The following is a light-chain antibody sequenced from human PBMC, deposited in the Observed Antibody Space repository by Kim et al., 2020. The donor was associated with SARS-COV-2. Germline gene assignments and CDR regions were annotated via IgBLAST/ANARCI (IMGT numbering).Light chain of an antibody. J-gene: IGLJ2*01. CDR1: SLRKYY. Sequence: ALGQTVRITCQGDSLRKYYASWYLQNPGQARILVIYGKNNRPSGIPDRFSGSSSGSTASLTITGAQAEDEADYYCNSRDSSGDAVVFGGGTQLTVL. V-gene: IGLV3-19*01. CDR3: NSRDSSGDAVV. CDR2: GKN.